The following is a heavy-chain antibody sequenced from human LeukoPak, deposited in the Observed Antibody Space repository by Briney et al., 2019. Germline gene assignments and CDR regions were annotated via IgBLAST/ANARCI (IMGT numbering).Heavy chain of an antibody. CDR2: INQDGSVK. Sequence: GGSLRLSCAASGFTFSRYWMSWVRQAPGKGLEWVANINQDGSVKYYMDSVKGRFTISRDNAKNTLYLQMNSLRAEDTAVYYCAKEVQPKFYDLWGDTFDYWGQGTLVTVSS. CDR1: GFTFSRYW. D-gene: IGHD1-1*01. CDR3: AKEVQPKFYDLWGDTFDY. J-gene: IGHJ4*02. V-gene: IGHV3-7*01.